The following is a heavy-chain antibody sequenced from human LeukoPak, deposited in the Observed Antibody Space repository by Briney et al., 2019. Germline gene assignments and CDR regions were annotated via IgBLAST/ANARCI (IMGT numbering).Heavy chain of an antibody. J-gene: IGHJ3*02. V-gene: IGHV4-34*01. Sequence: SETLSLTCAVYGGSFSGYYWSWIRQPPGKGLERIGEINHSGSTNYNPSLKSRVTISVDTSKNQFSLKLSSVTAADTAVYYCARANLGLDAFDIWGQGTMVTVSS. CDR2: INHSGST. CDR1: GGSFSGYY. D-gene: IGHD7-27*01. CDR3: ARANLGLDAFDI.